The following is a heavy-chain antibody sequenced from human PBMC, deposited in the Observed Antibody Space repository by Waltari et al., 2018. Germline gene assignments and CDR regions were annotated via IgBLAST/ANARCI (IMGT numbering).Heavy chain of an antibody. Sequence: QVQLQESGPGLVKPSETLSLTCTVSGGSIRSYYWSWIRQPAGKGLEYIGRVSASGTTFLNPSLESRVTMSVDTSKNQVSLKVTSVGAADTAVYYCATTGGGETDCWGQGTPVTVSS. J-gene: IGHJ4*02. CDR2: VSASGTT. D-gene: IGHD3-16*01. V-gene: IGHV4-4*07. CDR3: ATTGGGETDC. CDR1: GGSIRSYY.